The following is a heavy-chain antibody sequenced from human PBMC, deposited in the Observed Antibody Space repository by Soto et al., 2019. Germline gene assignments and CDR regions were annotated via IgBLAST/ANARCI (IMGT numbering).Heavy chain of an antibody. Sequence: SGGSLRLSCAASGSSFSSYSMNWVRQAPGKGLEWVSSISSSSSYIYYADSVKGRFTISRDNAKNSLYLQMNSLRAEDTAVYFCARDLPPRKVLLYWGPGPLLT. CDR2: ISSSSSYI. V-gene: IGHV3-21*01. CDR3: ARDLPPRKVLLY. J-gene: IGHJ4*02. CDR1: GSSFSSYS.